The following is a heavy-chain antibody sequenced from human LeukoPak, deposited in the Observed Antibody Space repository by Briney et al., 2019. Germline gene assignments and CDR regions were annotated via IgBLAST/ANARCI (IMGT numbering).Heavy chain of an antibody. Sequence: GEPLRLSCATSGFTFSNYWMSWLRQAPGKGLVWVSRIKHDGSSATYAESVKGRFTISRDNARNTLYLQMNSLRVDDTAVYYCAKSDWFDPWGRGILVTVSS. CDR2: IKHDGSSA. CDR1: GFTFSNYW. CDR3: AKSDWFDP. V-gene: IGHV3-74*01. J-gene: IGHJ5*02.